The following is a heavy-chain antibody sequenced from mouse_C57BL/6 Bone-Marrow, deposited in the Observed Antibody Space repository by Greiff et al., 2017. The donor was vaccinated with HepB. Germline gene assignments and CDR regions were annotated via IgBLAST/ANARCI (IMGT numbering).Heavy chain of an antibody. CDR3: ARERLGLYYFDY. J-gene: IGHJ2*01. CDR1: GYTFTDYY. Sequence: VQLQQSGAELVRPGASVKLSCKASGYTFTDYYINWVKQRPGQGLEWIARIYPGSGNTYYNEKFKGKATLTAEKSSSTAYMQLSSLTSEDSAVYFCARERLGLYYFDYWGQGTTLTVSS. V-gene: IGHV1-76*01. D-gene: IGHD4-1*01. CDR2: IYPGSGNT.